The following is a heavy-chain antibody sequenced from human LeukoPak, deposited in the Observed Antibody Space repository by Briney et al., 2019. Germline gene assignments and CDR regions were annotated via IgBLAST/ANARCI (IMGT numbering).Heavy chain of an antibody. CDR3: ARTEESGYRYGYFGYYYYMDV. Sequence: PGGSLRLSCAASGFTVSSNYMSWVRQAPGKGLEWVSVIYSGGSTYYADSVKGRFTISRDNSKNTLYLQMNRLRAKDTAVYYCARTEESGYRYGYFGYYYYMDVWGKGTTVTVSS. CDR2: IYSGGST. CDR1: GFTVSSNY. J-gene: IGHJ6*03. V-gene: IGHV3-53*01. D-gene: IGHD5-18*01.